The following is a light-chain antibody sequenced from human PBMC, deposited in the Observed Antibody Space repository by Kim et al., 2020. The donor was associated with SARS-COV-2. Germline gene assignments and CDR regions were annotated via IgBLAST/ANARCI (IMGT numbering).Light chain of an antibody. Sequence: QSALTQPASVSGSPGQSITISCTGTSSDVGGYNYLSWYQQHPGKAPKLMIYDVSQRPSGVSNRFSGSKSGNTASLTISGLQAEDEADYYCSSYTSSNFYVFGTGTKVTVL. CDR2: DVS. V-gene: IGLV2-14*03. J-gene: IGLJ1*01. CDR1: SSDVGGYNY. CDR3: SSYTSSNFYV.